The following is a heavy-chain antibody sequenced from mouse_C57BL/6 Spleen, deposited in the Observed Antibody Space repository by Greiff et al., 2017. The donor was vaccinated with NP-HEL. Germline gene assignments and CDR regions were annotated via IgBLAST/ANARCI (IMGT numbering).Heavy chain of an antibody. J-gene: IGHJ1*03. Sequence: EVHLVESGAGLVKPGGSLKLSCAASGFTFSDYGMHWVRQAPEQGLEWVAYISSGSSTIYYADTVKGRFTITRDKATSTLYLQLTSLRSEDTAVYYCARAGTEEDLDDWGKGTTVTVSS. D-gene: IGHD4-1*01. CDR1: GFTFSDYG. CDR2: ISSGSSTI. CDR3: ARAGTEEDLDD. V-gene: IGHV5-17*01.